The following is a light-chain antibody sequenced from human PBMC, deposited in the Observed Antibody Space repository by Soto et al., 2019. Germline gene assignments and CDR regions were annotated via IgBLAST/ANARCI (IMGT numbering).Light chain of an antibody. CDR2: NNN. CDR3: AAWDDSLNGGV. J-gene: IGLJ3*02. CDR1: STNIRSNT. V-gene: IGLV1-44*01. Sequence: QSVLTQPPSASVTPGQRVTISCSGSSTNIRSNTVNWYQQLPGTAPKLLIYNNNQRPSGVPDRFSGSKSGTSASLAISGLQSEDEADYYCAAWDDSLNGGVFGGGTKLTVL.